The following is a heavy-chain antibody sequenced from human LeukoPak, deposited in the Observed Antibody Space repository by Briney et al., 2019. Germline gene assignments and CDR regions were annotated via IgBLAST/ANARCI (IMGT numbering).Heavy chain of an antibody. CDR2: INHSGST. Sequence: SETLSLTCAVYGGSFSGYYWSWIRQLPGKGLEWIGEINHSGSTNYNPSLKSRVTISGDTSKNQFSLQLSPVTAADTAVYYCARSRGYSGYDLFYWGQGTLVTVSS. D-gene: IGHD5-12*01. CDR1: GGSFSGYY. J-gene: IGHJ4*02. CDR3: ARSRGYSGYDLFY. V-gene: IGHV4-34*01.